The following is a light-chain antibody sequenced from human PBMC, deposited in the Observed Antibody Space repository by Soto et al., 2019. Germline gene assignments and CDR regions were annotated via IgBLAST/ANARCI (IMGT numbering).Light chain of an antibody. Sequence: DIQMTQSPSSLSASVGDRVTITCRASQSISSYLNWYQQKPGKAPKLLIYAASSLHSGVPSRFSGSGPGTDFTLTISSLQPEDFVTYYCQQSYSTPYTFGQGTKLEIK. CDR3: QQSYSTPYT. CDR2: AAS. J-gene: IGKJ2*01. V-gene: IGKV1-39*01. CDR1: QSISSY.